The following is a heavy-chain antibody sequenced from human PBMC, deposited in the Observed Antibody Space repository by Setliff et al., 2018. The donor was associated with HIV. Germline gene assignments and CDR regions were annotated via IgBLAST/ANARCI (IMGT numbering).Heavy chain of an antibody. CDR1: GFSFSDST. J-gene: IGHJ4*02. CDR2: IGLSRNPI. CDR3: ARVRLYNSALDY. D-gene: IGHD3-22*01. Sequence: GGSLRLSCATSGFSFSDSTIHWVRQSPGKGLEWVSYIGLSRNPIKYADSVKGRFTISRDNAKNTLSLQMNTLRPEDTAVYYCARVRLYNSALDYWGQGTLVTVSS. V-gene: IGHV3-48*01.